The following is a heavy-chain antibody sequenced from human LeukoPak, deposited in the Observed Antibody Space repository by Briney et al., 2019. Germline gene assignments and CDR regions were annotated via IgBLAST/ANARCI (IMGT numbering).Heavy chain of an antibody. D-gene: IGHD5-12*01. CDR2: IKQDGSEK. CDR3: ARDRGRYSGSRSEDY. J-gene: IGHJ4*02. CDR1: GFTFSSYW. V-gene: IGHV3-7*01. Sequence: GGSLRLSCAASGFTFSSYWMSWVRQAPGKGLEWVANIKQDGSEKYYVDSVKGRFTISRDNAKNSLYLQMNSLRAEDTAVYYCARDRGRYSGSRSEDYWGQGTLVTVSS.